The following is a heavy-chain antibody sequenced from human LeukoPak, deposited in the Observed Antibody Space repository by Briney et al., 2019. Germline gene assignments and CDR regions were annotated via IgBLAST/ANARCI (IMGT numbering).Heavy chain of an antibody. CDR1: GGTFSSYA. CDR2: IIPIFGTA. J-gene: IGHJ4*02. CDR3: ARHFWSGYYRDY. Sequence: SVKVSCKASGGTFSSYAISWVRQAPGQGLEWMGGIIPIFGTANYAQKFQGRVTITTDESTSTAYMELSSLRPEDTAVYYCARHFWSGYYRDYWGQGTLVTVSS. V-gene: IGHV1-69*05. D-gene: IGHD3-3*02.